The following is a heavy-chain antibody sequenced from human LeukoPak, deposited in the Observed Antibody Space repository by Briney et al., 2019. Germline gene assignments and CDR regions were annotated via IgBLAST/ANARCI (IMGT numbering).Heavy chain of an antibody. Sequence: SQTLSLTFAISGDSVSGNSVAWNWIRQSPSRGLEWLGRTYYRSKWYNDYAVSVKSRITINPDTSKNQFSLQLNSVTPEDTAVYYCARGGIAAAGRYYYYYYMDVWGKGTTVTISS. D-gene: IGHD6-13*01. CDR1: GDSVSGNSVA. CDR3: ARGGIAAAGRYYYYYYMDV. CDR2: TYYRSKWYN. J-gene: IGHJ6*03. V-gene: IGHV6-1*01.